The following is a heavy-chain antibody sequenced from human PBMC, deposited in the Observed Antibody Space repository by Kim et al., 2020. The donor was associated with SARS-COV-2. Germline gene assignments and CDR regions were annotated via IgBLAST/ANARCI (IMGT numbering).Heavy chain of an antibody. CDR2: INHSGST. V-gene: IGHV4-34*01. CDR3: ARDYGSGSYYAPFDY. D-gene: IGHD3-10*01. CDR1: GGSFSGYY. J-gene: IGHJ4*02. Sequence: SETLSLTCAVYGGSFSGYYWSWIRQPPGKGLEWIGEINHSGSTNYNPSLKSRVTISVDTSKNQFSLKLSSVTAADTAVYYFARDYGSGSYYAPFDYWGQGTLLTVSS.